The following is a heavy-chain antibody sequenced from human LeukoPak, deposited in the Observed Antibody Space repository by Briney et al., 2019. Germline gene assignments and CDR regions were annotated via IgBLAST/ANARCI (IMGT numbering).Heavy chain of an antibody. V-gene: IGHV4-4*02. J-gene: IGHJ4*02. CDR2: VHPSGRT. Sequence: PSETLSLTCGASGGSISTTNWWTWVRQPPGEGLEWIGEVHPSGRTHYNPSLESRVTMSVDMSENHISLRLTSVTAADTAVYYCAREGGPYRPLDYSGQGTLVTVSS. CDR1: GGSISTTNW. CDR3: AREGGPYRPLDY.